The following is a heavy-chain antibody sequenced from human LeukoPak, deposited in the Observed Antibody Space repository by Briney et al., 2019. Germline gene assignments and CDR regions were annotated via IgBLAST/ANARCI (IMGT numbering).Heavy chain of an antibody. V-gene: IGHV3-23*01. D-gene: IGHD1-26*01. Sequence: GGSLRLSCAASGFTFSSYAMSWVRQAPGKGLEWVSAISGSGGSAYYADSVKGRFTISRDNSKNTLYLQMNSLRAEDTAVYYCARAERYLGGAFDIWGQGTMVIVSS. J-gene: IGHJ3*02. CDR3: ARAERYLGGAFDI. CDR2: ISGSGGSA. CDR1: GFTFSSYA.